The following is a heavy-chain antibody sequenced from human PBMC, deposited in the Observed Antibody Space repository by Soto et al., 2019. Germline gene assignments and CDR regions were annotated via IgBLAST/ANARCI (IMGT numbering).Heavy chain of an antibody. CDR2: ISSSGSTI. V-gene: IGHV3-11*01. CDR3: ARDQYYYDSSGRVDY. CDR1: GVTFSDYY. Sequence: GGSLRLSCAASGVTFSDYYMSWIRQAPGKGLEWVSYISSSGSTIYYADSVKGRFTISRDNAKNSLYLQMNSLRAEDTAVYYCARDQYYYDSSGRVDYWGQGTLVTVSS. J-gene: IGHJ4*02. D-gene: IGHD3-22*01.